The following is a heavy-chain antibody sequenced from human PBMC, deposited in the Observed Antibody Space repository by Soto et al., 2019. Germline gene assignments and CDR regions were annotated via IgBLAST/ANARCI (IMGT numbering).Heavy chain of an antibody. D-gene: IGHD2-2*01. CDR1: GFTFSNYG. J-gene: IGHJ4*02. CDR3: AKDSAVVPAARDY. Sequence: EVQVLESGGGLVQPGGSLRLSCAASGFTFSNYGMTWVRQAPGEGLEWVSTISGGGDSTYYADSVKGRFTISRDNSKNTLYRQRNSLRAEDTAIYYCAKDSAVVPAARDYWGQGTLVTVSS. CDR2: ISGGGDST. V-gene: IGHV3-23*01.